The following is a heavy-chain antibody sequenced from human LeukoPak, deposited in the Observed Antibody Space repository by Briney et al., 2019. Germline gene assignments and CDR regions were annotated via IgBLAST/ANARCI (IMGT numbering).Heavy chain of an antibody. J-gene: IGHJ4*02. Sequence: PSETLSLTCTVSGDSISSGDYYWSWIRQPAGKGLEWIGRISSSGSTNYNPSLKSRVTISVDTSKNQFSLKLSSVTAADTAVYFCARAALRTPLTYFDYWGQGTLVTVSS. V-gene: IGHV4-61*02. CDR1: GDSISSGDYY. CDR2: ISSSGST. D-gene: IGHD5-12*01. CDR3: ARAALRTPLTYFDY.